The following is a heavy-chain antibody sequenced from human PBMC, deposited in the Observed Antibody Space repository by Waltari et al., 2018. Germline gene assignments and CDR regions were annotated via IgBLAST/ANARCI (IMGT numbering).Heavy chain of an antibody. CDR1: GYTFTSYD. CDR2: RNPNIGNT. CDR3: ARGEGFGELSPDYMDV. J-gene: IGHJ6*03. D-gene: IGHD3-10*01. Sequence: QVQLVQSAAAVKKPGASVKVSCQAYGYTFTSYDINWVRQPTGQGLEWMGWRNPNIGNTGYAQRVHGRVTSTRNTGISTVYMVLSSLRSEDTAVYYCARGEGFGELSPDYMDVWGKGTTVTVSS. V-gene: IGHV1-8*03.